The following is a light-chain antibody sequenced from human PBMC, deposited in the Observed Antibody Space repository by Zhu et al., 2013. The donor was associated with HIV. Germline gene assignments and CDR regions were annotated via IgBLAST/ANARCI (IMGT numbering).Light chain of an antibody. CDR2: GAS. J-gene: IGKJ2*01. CDR1: QSVSSSY. CDR3: QQYYSTPYT. Sequence: EIVLTQSPATLSLSPGETATLSCRASQSVSSSYLAWYQQKPGQAPRLLIYGASSRATGIPDRFSGSGSGTDFTLTINSLQAEDVAVYYCQQYYSTPYTFGQGTKLEIK. V-gene: IGKV3-20*01.